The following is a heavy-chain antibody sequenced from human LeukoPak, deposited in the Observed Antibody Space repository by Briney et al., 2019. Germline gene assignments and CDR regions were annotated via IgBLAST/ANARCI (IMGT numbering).Heavy chain of an antibody. CDR2: INPSGGST. D-gene: IGHD2-2*01. J-gene: IGHJ6*02. V-gene: IGHV1-46*01. CDR3: ARVSGIVVVPAAIDYYYGMDV. CDR1: GYTFTSYY. Sequence: ASVKVSCKASGYTFTSYYMHWVRQAPGQGLEWMGIINPSGGSTSYAQKFQGRVTMIRDTSTSTVYMELSSLRSEDTAVYYCARVSGIVVVPAAIDYYYGMDVWGQGTTVTVSS.